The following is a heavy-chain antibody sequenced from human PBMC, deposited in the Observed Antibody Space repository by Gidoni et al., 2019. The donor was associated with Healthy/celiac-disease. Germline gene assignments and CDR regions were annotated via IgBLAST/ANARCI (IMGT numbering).Heavy chain of an antibody. CDR1: GGSFRGYY. Sequence: QVQLQQWGAELLKPSETLSLTCAVYGGSFRGYYWSWIRQPPGKGLEWIGEINHSGSTNYNPSRKSRVTISVDTSKNQFSLKLSSVTAADTAVYYCAKGEYSYGYDYWGQGTLVTVSS. D-gene: IGHD5-18*01. CDR3: AKGEYSYGYDY. V-gene: IGHV4-34*01. J-gene: IGHJ4*02. CDR2: INHSGST.